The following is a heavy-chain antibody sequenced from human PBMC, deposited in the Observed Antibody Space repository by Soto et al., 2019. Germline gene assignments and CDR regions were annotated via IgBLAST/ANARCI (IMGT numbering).Heavy chain of an antibody. CDR2: IYYSGST. D-gene: IGHD3-10*01. J-gene: IGHJ4*02. CDR1: GGSISSGGYY. Sequence: QVQLQESGPGLVKPSQTLSLTCTVSGGSISSGGYYWSWIRQHPGKGLEWIGYIYYSGSTYYNPSLKSRVTISVDTSKNQFSLKLSSVTAADTAVYYCARFITRVRGVPSWVDYWGQGTLVTVSS. CDR3: ARFITRVRGVPSWVDY. V-gene: IGHV4-31*03.